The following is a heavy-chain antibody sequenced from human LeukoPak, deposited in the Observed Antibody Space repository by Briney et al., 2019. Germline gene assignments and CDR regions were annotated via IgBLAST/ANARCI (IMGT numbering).Heavy chain of an antibody. J-gene: IGHJ4*02. V-gene: IGHV4-59*01. D-gene: IGHD3-10*01. CDR3: ARHAMLRGVPYFDY. Sequence: PSETLSLTCTVSGCSISGYYWSWIRQPPGKGLEWIGYISYSGSTNYNPSLKSRVTISVDTSKNQFSLKLSSVTAADTAVYYCARHAMLRGVPYFDYWGQGALVTVSS. CDR2: ISYSGST. CDR1: GCSISGYY.